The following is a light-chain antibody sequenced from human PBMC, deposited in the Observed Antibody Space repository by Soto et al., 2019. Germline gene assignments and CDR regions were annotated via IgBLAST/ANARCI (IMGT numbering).Light chain of an antibody. J-gene: IGLJ1*01. CDR1: SSDVGGYNY. V-gene: IGLV2-8*01. CDR2: EVN. CDR3: SSYAGSSNV. Sequence: QSVLTQPPSASGSPGQSVAISCTGTSSDVGGYNYVSWYQQHPGKAPKLMICEVNKRPSGVPDRFSGSKSGNTASLTVSGLQAEDEADYYCSSYAGSSNVFGTGTKVT.